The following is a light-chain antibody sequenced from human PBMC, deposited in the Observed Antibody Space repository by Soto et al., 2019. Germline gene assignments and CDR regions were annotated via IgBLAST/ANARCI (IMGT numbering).Light chain of an antibody. J-gene: IGLJ2*01. CDR3: ISYTSSSTVV. CDR1: SSDVGGYNF. CDR2: DVS. Sequence: QSAPTQPASVSGSPGRSITISCTGTSSDVGGYNFVSWYQQHPGKAPKLMIYDVSYRPSGVSDRFSGSKSGNTASLIISGLQAEDEADYYCISYTSSSTVVFGGGTKLTVL. V-gene: IGLV2-14*01.